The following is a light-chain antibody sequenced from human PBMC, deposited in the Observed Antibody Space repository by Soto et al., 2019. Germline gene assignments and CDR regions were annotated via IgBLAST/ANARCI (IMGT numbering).Light chain of an antibody. CDR3: QQGNSFPLT. CDR2: AGS. CDR1: QHISSW. Sequence: DIQMTQSPSSVSASVGDRVTITCRARQHISSWLAWYQQKPGKAPKLLISAGSSLQSGVPSRFSGSGSGTDFTLTISSLQPEEFATYYCQQGNSFPLTFGGGTKVEIK. V-gene: IGKV1-12*01. J-gene: IGKJ4*01.